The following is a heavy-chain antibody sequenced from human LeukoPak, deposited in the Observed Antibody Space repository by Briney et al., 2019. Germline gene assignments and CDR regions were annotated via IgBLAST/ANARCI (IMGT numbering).Heavy chain of an antibody. CDR1: GFTFSNFG. D-gene: IGHD3-3*01. J-gene: IGHJ4*02. V-gene: IGHV3-33*01. CDR2: IWSDGSSQ. Sequence: GGSLRLSCVASGFTFSNFGMHWVRQAPGKGLEWLALIWSDGSSQYYADSVKGRFTISRDNAKNSLYLQMNSLRAEDTAVYYCARDSETPYYDFWSGTPPHYDYWGQGTLVTVSS. CDR3: ARDSETPYYDFWSGTPPHYDY.